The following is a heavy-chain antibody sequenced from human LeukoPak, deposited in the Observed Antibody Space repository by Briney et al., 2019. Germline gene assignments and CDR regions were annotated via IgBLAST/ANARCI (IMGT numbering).Heavy chain of an antibody. J-gene: IGHJ4*02. CDR1: GFSFSNYS. V-gene: IGHV3-21*01. CDR3: ARFWRSSSWYYYY. Sequence: GALRLSCAASGFSFSNYSMNWVRQAPGKGLEWVSSISSSSSYIYYTDSVKGRFTISRDNAKNSLYLQMNSLRAEDTAVFYCARFWRSSSWYYYYWGQGTLVTVSS. D-gene: IGHD6-13*01. CDR2: ISSSSSYI.